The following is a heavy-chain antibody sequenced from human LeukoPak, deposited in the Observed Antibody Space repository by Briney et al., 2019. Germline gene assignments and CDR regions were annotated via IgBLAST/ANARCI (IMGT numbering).Heavy chain of an antibody. J-gene: IGHJ4*02. V-gene: IGHV4-34*01. CDR1: GGSFSGYY. CDR2: INHSGST. D-gene: IGHD3-22*01. Sequence: SETLSLTRAVYGGSFSGYYWSWIRQPPGKGLEWIGEINHSGSTNYNPSLKSRVTISVDTSKNQFSLKLSSVTAADTAVYYCAREARYYYDSSGTYFDYWGQGTLVTVSS. CDR3: AREARYYYDSSGTYFDY.